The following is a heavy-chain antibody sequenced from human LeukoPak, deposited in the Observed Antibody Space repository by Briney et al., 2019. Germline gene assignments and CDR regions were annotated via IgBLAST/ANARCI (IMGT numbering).Heavy chain of an antibody. CDR2: IYSDGST. CDR3: ARRLFDRGVYLAAIDP. CDR1: RFSVSSNY. V-gene: IGHV3-66*04. D-gene: IGHD3-9*01. Sequence: GGSLRLSCAVSRFSVSSNYMNWVRQAPGKGLEWVSVIYSDGSTYYVDSVKGRFTISRDNSKNTVYLQMNSLRAEDTAVYYCARRLFDRGVYLAAIDPWGQGTLVTVSS. J-gene: IGHJ5*02.